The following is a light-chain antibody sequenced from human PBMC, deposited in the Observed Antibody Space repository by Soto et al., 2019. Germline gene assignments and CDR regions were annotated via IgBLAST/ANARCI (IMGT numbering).Light chain of an antibody. Sequence: DIQMTQSPSSLSASVGDRVTITCRASQSISSYLNWYQQKPGKAPKLLIYAASSLQSGVTSRFSGSGSGTDFTLTISSLEPEDFATYYCQQSDSTPFTFGPGTKVDIK. CDR2: AAS. J-gene: IGKJ3*01. CDR3: QQSDSTPFT. CDR1: QSISSY. V-gene: IGKV1-39*01.